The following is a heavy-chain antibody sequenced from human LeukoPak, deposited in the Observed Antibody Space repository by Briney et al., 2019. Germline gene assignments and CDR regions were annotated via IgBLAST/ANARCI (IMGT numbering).Heavy chain of an antibody. V-gene: IGHV5-51*01. J-gene: IGHJ4*02. CDR2: IYPGDSDT. Sequence: GESLKISCKGSGYSFTTYWIGWVRQMPGKGLEWMGIIYPGDSDTRYSPSFQGRVTISADKSISTAFLQWSSLKASDTAMYYCARSYCSSISCYSGGTFGYWGQGTLVTVSS. D-gene: IGHD2-2*01. CDR3: ARSYCSSISCYSGGTFGY. CDR1: GYSFTTYW.